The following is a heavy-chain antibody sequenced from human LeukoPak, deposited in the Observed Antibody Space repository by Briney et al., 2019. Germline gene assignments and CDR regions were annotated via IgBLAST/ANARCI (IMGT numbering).Heavy chain of an antibody. D-gene: IGHD1-26*01. J-gene: IGHJ4*02. CDR3: ARVLVGANGLDY. V-gene: IGHV1-2*02. CDR1: GYTFTGYY. Sequence: ASVKVSCKASGYTFTGYYMHWVRQAPGQGLEWMGWINPNSGGTNYAQKFQGRVTMTRDTPISTAYMELSRLRSDDTAVYYCARVLVGANGLDYWGQGTLVTVSS. CDR2: INPNSGGT.